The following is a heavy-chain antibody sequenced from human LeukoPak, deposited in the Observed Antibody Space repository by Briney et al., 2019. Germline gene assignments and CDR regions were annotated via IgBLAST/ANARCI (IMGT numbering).Heavy chain of an antibody. CDR3: AKAYYLDSTSYATFFGY. D-gene: IGHD3-22*01. Sequence: GGSLRLSCAAPGFTFTNYAMAWVRQAPGKGLEWVSAFSSAESFTSYADSVKGRFTISSDNSKNTLYLQMNSLRAEDTAVYYCAKAYYLDSTSYATFFGYWGQGTLVTVSS. CDR1: GFTFTNYA. CDR2: FSSAESFT. J-gene: IGHJ4*02. V-gene: IGHV3-23*01.